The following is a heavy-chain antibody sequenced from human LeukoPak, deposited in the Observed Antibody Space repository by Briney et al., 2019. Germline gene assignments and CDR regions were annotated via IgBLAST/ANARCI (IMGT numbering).Heavy chain of an antibody. D-gene: IGHD3-22*01. Sequence: TGGSLRLSCAASGFTFSSYWMSWVRQSPERGLEWVSAISGTGGSTSYADSLKGRFTISRDNSKNTLYLQMGRLTVKDTAVYYCAKERGRDYEDRAFDIWGQGTMVTVSS. CDR1: GFTFSSYW. J-gene: IGHJ3*02. CDR3: AKERGRDYEDRAFDI. CDR2: ISGTGGST. V-gene: IGHV3-23*01.